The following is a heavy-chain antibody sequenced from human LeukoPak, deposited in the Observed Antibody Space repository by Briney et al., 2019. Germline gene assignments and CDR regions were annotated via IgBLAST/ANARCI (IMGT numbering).Heavy chain of an antibody. CDR1: GFTFSSFA. D-gene: IGHD6-13*01. CDR3: AKGSSWYLDY. CDR2: ISYDGSNK. V-gene: IGHV3-30*18. Sequence: PGRSLRLSCAASGFTFSSFAMTWVRQAPGKGLEWVAVISYDGSNKYYADSVKGRFTISRDNSKNTLYLQMNSLRAEDTAVYYCAKGSSWYLDYWGQGTLVTVSS. J-gene: IGHJ4*02.